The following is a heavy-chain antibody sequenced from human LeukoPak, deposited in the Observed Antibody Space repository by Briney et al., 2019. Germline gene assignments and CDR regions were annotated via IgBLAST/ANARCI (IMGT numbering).Heavy chain of an antibody. CDR2: ISSSGGTI. V-gene: IGHV3-48*03. CDR3: AREKAVGWFDP. J-gene: IGHJ5*02. CDR1: GFTFSNYA. Sequence: QAGGSLRLSCSASGFTFSNYAMYWVRQAPGKGLEWVSYISSSGGTIYYADSVKGRFTISRDNAKNSLYLQMNSLRAEDTALYFCAREKAVGWFDPWGQGTLVTVSS.